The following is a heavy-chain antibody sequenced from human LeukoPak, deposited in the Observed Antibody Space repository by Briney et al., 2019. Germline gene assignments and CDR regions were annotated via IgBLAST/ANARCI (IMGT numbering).Heavy chain of an antibody. V-gene: IGHV1-2*02. J-gene: IGHJ4*02. CDR3: ASLHQTRDKEGF. CDR1: GYTFTGYY. D-gene: IGHD2-15*01. Sequence: ASVKVSCKASGYTFTGYYMHWVRQAPGQGLEWMGWINPNSGGTNYAQKFQGRVTMTRDTSISTAYMELSRLRSDDTAVYYRASLHQTRDKEGFWGQGTLVTVSS. CDR2: INPNSGGT.